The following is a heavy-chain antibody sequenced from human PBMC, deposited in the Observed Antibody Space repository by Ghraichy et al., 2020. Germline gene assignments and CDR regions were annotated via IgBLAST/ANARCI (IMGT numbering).Heavy chain of an antibody. CDR3: ARGRNIVVVPAAFPNYYYYYMDV. Sequence: SETLSLTCAVYGGSFSGYYWSWIRQPPGKGLEWIGEINHSGSTNYNPSLKSRVTISVDTSKNQFSLKLSSVTAADTAVYYCARGRNIVVVPAAFPNYYYYYMDVWGKGTTVTVSS. V-gene: IGHV4-34*01. D-gene: IGHD2-2*01. CDR2: INHSGST. J-gene: IGHJ6*03. CDR1: GGSFSGYY.